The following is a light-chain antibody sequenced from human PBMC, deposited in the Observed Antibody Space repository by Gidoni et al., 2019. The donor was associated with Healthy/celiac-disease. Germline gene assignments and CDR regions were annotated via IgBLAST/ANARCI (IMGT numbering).Light chain of an antibody. J-gene: IGKJ1*01. Sequence: DSQMTQSPSSLSASVGDRVTITCRASQSISSYLNWYQQKPGKAPKLLIYAASSLQSGVPSRFSGSGSGTDFTLTISSLQPEDFATYYCQQSYSTLWTFGRGTKVEIK. V-gene: IGKV1-39*01. CDR2: AAS. CDR3: QQSYSTLWT. CDR1: QSISSY.